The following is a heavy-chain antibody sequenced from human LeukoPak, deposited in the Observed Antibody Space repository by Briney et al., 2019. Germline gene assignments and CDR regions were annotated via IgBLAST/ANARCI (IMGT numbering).Heavy chain of an antibody. J-gene: IGHJ4*02. Sequence: SETLTLTCAVYGGSFSGYYWSWIRQPAGKGLEWIGRIYTSGTTNYNPSLKSRVTISVDTSKNQFSLKLSSVTAADTAVYDCARARRLTGDWRMEMADYWGQGTLVTVSS. CDR2: IYTSGTT. CDR1: GGSFSGYY. V-gene: IGHV4-59*10. CDR3: ARARRLTGDWRMEMADY. D-gene: IGHD7-27*01.